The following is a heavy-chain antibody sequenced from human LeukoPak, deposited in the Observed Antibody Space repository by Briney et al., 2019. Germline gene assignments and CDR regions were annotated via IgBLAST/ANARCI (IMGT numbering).Heavy chain of an antibody. D-gene: IGHD2-15*01. CDR1: GGSISSGGYY. V-gene: IGHV4-61*10. Sequence: SETLSLTCTGSGGSISSGGYYWSWIRQPAGKGLEWIGYIYYSGSTNYNPSLKSRVTISVDTSKNQFSLKLSSVTAADTAVYYCARDLRTDCSGGSCYSGWFDPWGQGTLVTVSS. CDR3: ARDLRTDCSGGSCYSGWFDP. J-gene: IGHJ5*02. CDR2: IYYSGST.